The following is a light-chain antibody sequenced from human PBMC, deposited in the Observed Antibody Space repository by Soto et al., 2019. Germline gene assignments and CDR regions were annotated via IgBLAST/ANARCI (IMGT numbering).Light chain of an antibody. J-gene: IGKJ1*01. CDR3: QQSYSFPRT. CDR1: QTVTNY. Sequence: DIQMTQSPSSLSAAVGDRVTITCRASQTVTNYLYWYHQQPGRAPKLLIHSTSTLQTEVPSRFSGSGSGTDFTLTINSLQPEDFGTYYCQQSYSFPRTFDQGTKVAI. CDR2: STS. V-gene: IGKV1-39*01.